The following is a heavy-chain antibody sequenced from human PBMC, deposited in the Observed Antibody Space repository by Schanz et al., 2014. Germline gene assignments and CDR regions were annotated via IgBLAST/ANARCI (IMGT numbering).Heavy chain of an antibody. CDR1: GFTFSDYY. CDR3: ARDDGGGYNQIDY. Sequence: VQLVESGGGLVQPGGSLRLSCAASGFTFSDYYMSWIRQAPGKGLEWVSYISGSATTIYYADSVKGRFTISRDNSENTLFLEMNSLRLEDTAVYYCARDDGGGYNQIDYWGQGALVTVSS. D-gene: IGHD5-12*01. CDR2: ISGSATTI. J-gene: IGHJ4*02. V-gene: IGHV3-11*04.